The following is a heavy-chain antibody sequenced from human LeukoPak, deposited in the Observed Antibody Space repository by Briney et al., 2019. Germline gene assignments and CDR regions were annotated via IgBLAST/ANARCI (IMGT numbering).Heavy chain of an antibody. CDR1: GYTFNKYA. J-gene: IGHJ4*02. D-gene: IGHD3-10*01. CDR2: INTNTGNP. CDR3: TLGSH. Sequence: GASVKVSCKASGYTFNKYAINWVRQAPGQGLEWMGLINTNTGNPSYGRDFTGRFVFSLDTSVNSAFLQINNLKAEDTAFYYCTLGSHWGQGTLVAVSS. V-gene: IGHV7-4-1*02.